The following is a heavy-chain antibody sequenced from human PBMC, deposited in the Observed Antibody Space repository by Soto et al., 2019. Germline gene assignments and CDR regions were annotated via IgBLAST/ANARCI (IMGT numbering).Heavy chain of an antibody. D-gene: IGHD3-16*01. CDR2: ISDDGSKE. Sequence: QVQLVESGGGVVQPGRSLRLSCAASGFPFSSYGMHWVRQVPGKGLEWAAVISDDGSKEWYAVAVKGRFIISRDHSENTLALQMSSLRAEDTSVYYCAKDPYRGSHHEGADSWGQGTLVTVSS. CDR1: GFPFSSYG. CDR3: AKDPYRGSHHEGADS. V-gene: IGHV3-30*18. J-gene: IGHJ4*02.